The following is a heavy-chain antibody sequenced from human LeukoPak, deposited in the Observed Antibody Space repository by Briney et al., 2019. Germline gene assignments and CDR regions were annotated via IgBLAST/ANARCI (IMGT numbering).Heavy chain of an antibody. Sequence: ESGPTLVKPTQTLTLTCSFFGFSLTTRGVGVGWIRQPPGKALEWLGMIYWDDTKHYNPSLRSRLTFTKDTSAKQVVLTMTNMDPADTATYYCIHAYPRVSWFDPWGQGMLVTVPS. CDR1: GFSLTTRGVG. J-gene: IGHJ5*02. CDR3: IHAYPRVSWFDP. CDR2: IYWDDTK. V-gene: IGHV2-5*02.